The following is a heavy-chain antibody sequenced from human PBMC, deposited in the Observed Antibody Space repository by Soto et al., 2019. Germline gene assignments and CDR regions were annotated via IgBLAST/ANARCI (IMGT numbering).Heavy chain of an antibody. V-gene: IGHV3-23*01. J-gene: IGHJ1*01. CDR3: ARRSSTIEVRYFQH. D-gene: IGHD6-6*01. CDR1: EFTFSSYA. Sequence: GGSLRLSCAASEFTFSSYAMSWVRQAPGKGLKWVSGISGSGDNTDYADSVKGRFTISRDNFKNTLYLQMNSLRADDTAVYYCARRSSTIEVRYFQHWGKGNMVNVAA. CDR2: ISGSGDNT.